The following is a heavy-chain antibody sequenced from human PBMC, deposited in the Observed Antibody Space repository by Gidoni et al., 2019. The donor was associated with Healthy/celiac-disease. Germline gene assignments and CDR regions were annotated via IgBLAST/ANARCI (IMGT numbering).Heavy chain of an antibody. CDR1: GFTFSNAW. V-gene: IGHV3-15*01. J-gene: IGHJ4*02. D-gene: IGHD3-22*01. CDR3: TTFLYYYDSSGYYYGDY. CDR2: IKSKTDGGTT. Sequence: EVQLVESGGGLVKPGGSLRLSCAASGFTFSNAWMSWVRQAPGKGLEWVGRIKSKTDGGTTDYAAPVKGRFTISRDDSKNTLYLQMNSLKTEDTAVYYCTTFLYYYDSSGYYYGDYWGQGTLVTVSS.